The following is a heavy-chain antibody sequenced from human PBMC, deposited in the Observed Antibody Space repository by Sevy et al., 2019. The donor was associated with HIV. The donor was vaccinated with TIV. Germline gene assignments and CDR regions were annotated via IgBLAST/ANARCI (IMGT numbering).Heavy chain of an antibody. CDR1: GGSISSYY. CDR3: ASTYYDFWSGYYFGH. J-gene: IGHJ4*02. V-gene: IGHV4-59*01. D-gene: IGHD3-3*01. CDR2: IYYSGST. Sequence: SETLSLTCTVSGGSISSYYWSWIRQPPGKGLEWIGYIYYSGSTNYNPSLKSRVTISVDTSKNQFPLKLSSVTAADTAVYYCASTYYDFWSGYYFGHWGQRTLVTVSS.